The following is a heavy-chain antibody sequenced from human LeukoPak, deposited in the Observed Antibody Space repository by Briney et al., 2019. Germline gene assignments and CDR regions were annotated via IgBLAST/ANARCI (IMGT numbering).Heavy chain of an antibody. CDR2: INPRGGST. CDR1: GYIFTTYF. D-gene: IGHD4-11*01. J-gene: IGHJ4*02. Sequence: ASVKVSCKASGYIFTTYFMHWLRQAPGQGPEWTGIINPRGGSTDYAQKFQDRITMTSDTSTSTVYMELKSLTSEDTAVYFCARVGTTGATADNWGQGTLVTVSS. V-gene: IGHV1-46*01. CDR3: ARVGTTGATADN.